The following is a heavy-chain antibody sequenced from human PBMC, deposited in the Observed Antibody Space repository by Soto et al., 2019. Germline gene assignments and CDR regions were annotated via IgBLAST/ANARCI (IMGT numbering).Heavy chain of an antibody. V-gene: IGHV1-46*01. J-gene: IGHJ4*02. CDR3: ARSLADSSGYYYCYGY. Sequence: GASVKVSCKASGYTFTSYYMHWVRQAPGQGLEWMGIINPSGGSTSYAQKFQGRVTMTRDTSTSTVYMELSSLRSEDTAAYYCARSLADSSGYYYCYGYWGQGTLVTVSS. CDR1: GYTFTSYY. D-gene: IGHD3-22*01. CDR2: INPSGGST.